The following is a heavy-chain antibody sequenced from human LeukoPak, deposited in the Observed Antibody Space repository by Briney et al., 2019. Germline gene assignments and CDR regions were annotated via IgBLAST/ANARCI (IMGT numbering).Heavy chain of an antibody. D-gene: IGHD5-12*01. CDR2: TYYRSKWYS. CDR3: ARDYSGYDWAAFDF. J-gene: IGHJ3*01. Sequence: SQTLSPTCAISGVSASSFRAAWNWIWQSPSRGLEWLGRTYYRSKWYSDYAPFVKSRININSDTSKNQFSLQLKSVTPEDTAVYYCARDYSGYDWAAFDFWGQGTILTVSS. V-gene: IGHV6-1*01. CDR1: GVSASSFRAA.